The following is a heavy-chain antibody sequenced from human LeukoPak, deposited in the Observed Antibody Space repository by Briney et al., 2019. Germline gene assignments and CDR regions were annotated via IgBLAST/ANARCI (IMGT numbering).Heavy chain of an antibody. Sequence: SEALSLTCAVYGGSFSGYYWSWIRQPPGKGLEWIGEINHGGSTNYNPSLKSRVTISVDTSKNQFSLKLSSVTAADTAVYYCARGRIGIAAAGTLSWFDPWGQGTLVTVSS. CDR3: ARGRIGIAAAGTLSWFDP. J-gene: IGHJ5*02. D-gene: IGHD6-13*01. CDR2: INHGGST. CDR1: GGSFSGYY. V-gene: IGHV4-34*01.